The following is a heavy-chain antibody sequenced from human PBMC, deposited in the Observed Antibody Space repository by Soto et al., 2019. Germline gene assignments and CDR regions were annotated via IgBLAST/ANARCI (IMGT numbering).Heavy chain of an antibody. J-gene: IGHJ4*02. CDR1: GYTFTSYG. Sequence: ASVKVSCKASGYTFTSYGISWVRQAPGQGLEWMGWISAYNGNTNYAQKLQGRVTMTTDTSTSTAYMELRSLRSDDTAVYYCARDVEPAATPYYFDYWGQGTLVTVSS. CDR2: ISAYNGNT. CDR3: ARDVEPAATPYYFDY. D-gene: IGHD2-2*02. V-gene: IGHV1-18*01.